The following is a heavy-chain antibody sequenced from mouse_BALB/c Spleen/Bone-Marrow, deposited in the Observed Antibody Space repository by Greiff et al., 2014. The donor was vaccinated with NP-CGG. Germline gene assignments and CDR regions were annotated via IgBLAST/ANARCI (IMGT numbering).Heavy chain of an antibody. Sequence: VHLVESGPGLVAPSQSLSITCTVSGFSLTNYGVHWVRQPPGKGLEWLGVIRADGSINYNSALMSRLSISKDNSKSQVFFKMNSLQTDDTAMYYCARITTATGAMDYWGQGTSVTVSS. J-gene: IGHJ4*01. CDR2: IRADGSI. CDR3: ARITTATGAMDY. CDR1: GFSLTNYG. D-gene: IGHD1-2*01. V-gene: IGHV2-9*02.